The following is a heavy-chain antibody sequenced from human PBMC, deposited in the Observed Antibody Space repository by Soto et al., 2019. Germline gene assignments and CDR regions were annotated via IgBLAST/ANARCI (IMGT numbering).Heavy chain of an antibody. J-gene: IGHJ4*02. V-gene: IGHV3-23*01. CDR2: ISAGGVST. D-gene: IGHD2-15*01. CDR3: ASPIDVGGNTWHPPSH. Sequence: PGGSLRLSCAVSGFTFSSFAIGWIRQAPGKGLEWVSGISAGGVSTYYADSVEGRFTISRDNSKSTLYLQMNSLRADDTAVYYCASPIDVGGNTWHPPSHWGQGTLVTVSS. CDR1: GFTFSSFA.